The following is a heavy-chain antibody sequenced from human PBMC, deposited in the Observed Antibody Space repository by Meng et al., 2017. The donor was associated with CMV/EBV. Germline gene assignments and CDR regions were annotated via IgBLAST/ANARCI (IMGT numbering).Heavy chain of an antibody. D-gene: IGHD6-19*01. J-gene: IGHJ4*02. Sequence: ESLKISCTVSGGSISSSSYYWGWIRQPPGKGLEWIGSIYYSGSTYYNPSLKSRVTISVDTSKNQFSLKLSSVTAADTAVYYCARITGIAVAGNFDYWGQGTLVTVSS. CDR3: ARITGIAVAGNFDY. CDR2: IYYSGST. V-gene: IGHV4-39*01. CDR1: GGSISSSSYY.